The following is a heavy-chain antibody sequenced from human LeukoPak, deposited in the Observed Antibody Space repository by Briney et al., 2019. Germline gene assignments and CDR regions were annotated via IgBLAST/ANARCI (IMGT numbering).Heavy chain of an antibody. CDR3: ARVGWVGSYFDY. CDR1: GGSISSSSYY. Sequence: PSETLSLTCTVSGGSISSSSYYWGWIRQPPGKGLEWIGSIYYSGSTYYNPSLKSRVTISVDTSKNQFSLKLSSVTAADTAVYYCARVGWVGSYFDYWGQGTLVTVSS. D-gene: IGHD1-26*01. CDR2: IYYSGST. J-gene: IGHJ4*02. V-gene: IGHV4-39*07.